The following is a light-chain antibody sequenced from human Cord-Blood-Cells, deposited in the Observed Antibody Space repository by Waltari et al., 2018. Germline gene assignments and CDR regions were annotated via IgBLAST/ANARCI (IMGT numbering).Light chain of an antibody. CDR3: QQYDNILYT. J-gene: IGKJ3*01. CDR1: QDISNY. V-gene: IGKV1-33*01. CDR2: DAS. Sequence: DLQITQSPSSLSASVGDRVTNTCQASQDISNYLNWYQQKPGKAPKLLIYDASNLETGVPSRFSGSGSGTDFTFTISSLQPEDIATYYCQQYDNILYTFGPGTKVEIK.